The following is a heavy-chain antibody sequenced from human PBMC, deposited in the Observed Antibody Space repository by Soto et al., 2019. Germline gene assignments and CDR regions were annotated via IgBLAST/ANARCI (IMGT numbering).Heavy chain of an antibody. CDR3: ARDNGREQWLVTYYYYGMDV. J-gene: IGHJ6*02. CDR2: ISSSSSTI. CDR1: GFTFSSYS. D-gene: IGHD6-19*01. Sequence: PGGSLRLSCAASGFTFSSYSMNWVRQAPGKGLEWVSYISSSSSTIYYADSVKGRFTISRDNAKNSLYLQMNSLRDEDTAVYYCARDNGREQWLVTYYYYGMDVWGQGTTVTVSS. V-gene: IGHV3-48*02.